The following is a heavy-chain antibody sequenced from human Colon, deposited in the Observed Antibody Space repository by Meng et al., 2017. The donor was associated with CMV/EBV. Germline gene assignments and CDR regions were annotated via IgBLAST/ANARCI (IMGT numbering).Heavy chain of an antibody. CDR2: INHSGST. D-gene: IGHD3-10*01. CDR3: ARGRFYYGSGSYYIAPNFDY. CDR1: GWSFSGYY. V-gene: IGHV4-34*01. J-gene: IGHJ4*02. Sequence: SETLSLTCAVYGWSFSGYYWSWIRQSPGKGLEWIGEINHSGSTNYNPSLKSRVTISVDTSKNQFSLKLSSVTAADTAVYYCARGRFYYGSGSYYIAPNFDYWGQGTLVTVSS.